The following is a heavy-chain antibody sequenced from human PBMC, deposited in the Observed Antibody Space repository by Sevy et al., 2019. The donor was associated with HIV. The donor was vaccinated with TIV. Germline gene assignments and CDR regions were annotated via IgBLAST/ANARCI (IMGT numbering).Heavy chain of an antibody. CDR3: AAGDTAFLADLDF. CDR2: ISATDGST. Sequence: GGSLRLSCGASGFSISTHAMNWVRQAPGRGLEWISGISATDGSTHYADFVKGRFTISRDNSKNTVHLQMNSLRAEDTALYYCAAGDTAFLADLDFWGQGTLVTVSS. D-gene: IGHD5-18*01. J-gene: IGHJ4*02. CDR1: GFSISTHA. V-gene: IGHV3-23*01.